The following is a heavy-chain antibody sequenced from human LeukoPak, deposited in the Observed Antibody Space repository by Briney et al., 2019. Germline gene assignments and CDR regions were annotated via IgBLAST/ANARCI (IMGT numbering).Heavy chain of an antibody. V-gene: IGHV3-23*01. CDR2: ISGSGGST. J-gene: IGHJ4*02. CDR1: GFTFSSYA. Sequence: GGSLILSCAASGFTFSSYAMSWVRQAPGKGLEWVSAISGSGGSTYYADSVKGRFTISRDNSKNTLYLQMNSLRAEDTAVYYCAKDSGSYSTALDYWGQGTLVTVSS. CDR3: AKDSGSYSTALDY. D-gene: IGHD1-26*01.